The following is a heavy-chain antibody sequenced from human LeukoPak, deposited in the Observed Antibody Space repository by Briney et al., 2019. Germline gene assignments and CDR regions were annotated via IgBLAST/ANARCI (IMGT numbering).Heavy chain of an antibody. V-gene: IGHV4-30-2*01. CDR2: IYHSGST. J-gene: IGHJ3*02. D-gene: IGHD3-3*01. CDR1: GGSISSGGYS. Sequence: SETLSLTCAVSGGSISSGGYSWSWIRQPPGKGLEWIGYIYHSGSTYYNPSLKSRVTISVDRSKNQFSLKLSSVTAADTAVYYCARDSSTYYDFWSGSHDAFDIWGQGTMVTVSS. CDR3: ARDSSTYYDFWSGSHDAFDI.